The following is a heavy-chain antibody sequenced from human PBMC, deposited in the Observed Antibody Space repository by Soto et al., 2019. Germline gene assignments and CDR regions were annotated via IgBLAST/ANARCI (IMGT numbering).Heavy chain of an antibody. CDR1: GAAIRGYY. J-gene: IGHJ3*02. CDR3: ASYLDWPSGFDI. CDR2: IDYYGST. D-gene: IGHD3-9*01. Sequence: PSMPLSLACTIRGAAIRGYYWSWIRQPPGKRLEWIGYIDYYGSTNYNPSLKSRVTISVDTSKKQFSLNLGSVTAADTAIYYCASYLDWPSGFDIWGQGTMVT. V-gene: IGHV4-59*01.